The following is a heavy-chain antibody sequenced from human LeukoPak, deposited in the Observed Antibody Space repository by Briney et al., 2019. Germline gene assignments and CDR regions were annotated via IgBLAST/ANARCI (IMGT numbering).Heavy chain of an antibody. CDR3: ARHGREAIGFDY. Sequence: SETLSLTCTVSGGSISGSSYYWGWIRQPPGKGLEWIGSIYYSGSTYYNPSLKSRVTISVDTSKNQFSLKLNSVTAADTAVYYCARHGREAIGFDYWGQGTLVTVSS. CDR1: GGSISGSSYY. CDR2: IYYSGST. V-gene: IGHV4-39*01. D-gene: IGHD1-26*01. J-gene: IGHJ4*02.